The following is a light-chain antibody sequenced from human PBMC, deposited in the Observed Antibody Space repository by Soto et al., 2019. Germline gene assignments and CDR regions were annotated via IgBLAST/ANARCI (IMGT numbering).Light chain of an antibody. Sequence: QSVLTQPPSVSGDPGQRVTISCTGSSSNIGAGYDVHWFQQFPGTAPKLLIYSSYNRPSGVPDRFSGSKSGTSASLAITGLQAEDEADFYCQSYDSSLSAYVFGTGTKVTVL. V-gene: IGLV1-40*01. CDR3: QSYDSSLSAYV. J-gene: IGLJ1*01. CDR1: SSNIGAGYD. CDR2: SSY.